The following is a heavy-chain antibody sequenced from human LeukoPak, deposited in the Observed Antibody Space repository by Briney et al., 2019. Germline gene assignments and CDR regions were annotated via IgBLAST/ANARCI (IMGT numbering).Heavy chain of an antibody. CDR1: GFTVSSNY. V-gene: IGHV3-53*01. Sequence: GSLRLSCAASGFTVSSNYMSWVRQAPGKGLEWVSVIYSGGSTYYVDSVKGRFTISRDNSKNTLYLQMNSLRAEDTAVYYCARGGLTGYSLGYMDVWGKGTTVTISS. CDR2: IYSGGST. CDR3: ARGGLTGYSLGYMDV. J-gene: IGHJ6*03. D-gene: IGHD3-9*01.